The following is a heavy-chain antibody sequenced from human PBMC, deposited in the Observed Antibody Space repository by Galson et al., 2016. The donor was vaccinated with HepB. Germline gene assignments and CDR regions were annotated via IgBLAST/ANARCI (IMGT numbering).Heavy chain of an antibody. CDR3: ARGLPVHSSGGYFDS. Sequence: SLRLSCAASGFIFSNYNMNWVRQAPGKGMEWVSYVSPNGNTKYYADSVKGRFSISKDNAKNSLSLQMTSLRDDDTAVYYCARGLPVHSSGGYFDSWGQGILVTVSS. V-gene: IGHV3-48*02. CDR1: GFIFSNYN. CDR2: VSPNGNTK. D-gene: IGHD6-19*01. J-gene: IGHJ4*02.